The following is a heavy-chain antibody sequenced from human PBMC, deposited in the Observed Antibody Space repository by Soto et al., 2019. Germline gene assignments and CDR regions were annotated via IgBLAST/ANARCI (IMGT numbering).Heavy chain of an antibody. J-gene: IGHJ6*02. CDR2: IRACSHYT. CDR1: GFTFSPYI. CDR3: ASGGGGDAHDYYNNAMDV. V-gene: IGHV3-21*01. D-gene: IGHD3-16*01. Sequence: PGGSLRLSCKSSGFTFSPYIMNWVRQAPGKGLEWVSGIRACSHYTFYAASVRGRFTVSRDNAKNSLCLQMNNLRDEATAAYYCASGGGGDAHDYYNNAMDVWGQGTKVTVSS.